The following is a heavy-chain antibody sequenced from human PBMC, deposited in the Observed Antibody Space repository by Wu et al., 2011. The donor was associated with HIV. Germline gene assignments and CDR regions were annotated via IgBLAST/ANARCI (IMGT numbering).Heavy chain of an antibody. D-gene: IGHD5-18*01. V-gene: IGHV1-69*05. CDR1: GGTFNSYA. CDR3: ARLEDTAMDFDY. J-gene: IGHJ4*02. CDR2: IIAIFGTA. Sequence: KPGSSVKVSCKASGGTFNSYAISWVRQAPGQGLEWMGGIIAIFGTANYAQKFQGRVTITTDESTSTVYMELSSLRSEDTAVYYCARLEDTAMDFDYWGQGTLVTVSS.